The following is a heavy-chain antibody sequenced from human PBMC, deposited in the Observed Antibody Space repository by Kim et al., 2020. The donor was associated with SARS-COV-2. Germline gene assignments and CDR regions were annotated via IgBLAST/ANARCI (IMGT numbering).Heavy chain of an antibody. V-gene: IGHV4-34*01. Sequence: SETLSLTCAVYGGSFSGYYWSWIRQPPGKGLEWIGEINHSGSTNYNPSPKSRVTISVDTSKNQFSLKLRDVTAADSAVYYCASRKKDIAGACTLFPVYYYNGMDVWGRGATVTVSS. CDR3: ASRKKDIAGACTLFPVYYYNGMDV. D-gene: IGHD6-19*01. CDR1: GGSFSGYY. J-gene: IGHJ6*02. CDR2: INHSGST.